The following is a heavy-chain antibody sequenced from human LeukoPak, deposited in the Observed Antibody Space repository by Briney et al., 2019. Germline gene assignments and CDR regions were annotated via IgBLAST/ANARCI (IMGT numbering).Heavy chain of an antibody. V-gene: IGHV1-69*05. CDR3: ARGVSSGWYNIGWFDP. CDR2: IIPIFGTA. Sequence: ASVKVSCKASGGTFSSYAISWVRQAPGQGLEWMGGIIPIFGTANYAQKFQGRVTMTRDTSTSTVYMELSSLRSEDTAVYYCARGVSSGWYNIGWFDPWGQGTLVTVSS. J-gene: IGHJ5*02. CDR1: GGTFSSYA. D-gene: IGHD6-19*01.